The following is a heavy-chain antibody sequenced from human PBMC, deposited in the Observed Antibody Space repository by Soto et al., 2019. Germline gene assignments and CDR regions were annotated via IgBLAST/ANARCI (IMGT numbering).Heavy chain of an antibody. CDR3: ARDGPWPPNYHYYSMDV. Sequence: SETLSLTCTVSGGSISSGDNFWSWIRQHPGKGLEWIGYIFYSGNTFYNPSLKSRLTISIDTSKNQFSLKLSSVTPADTAVYYCARDGPWPPNYHYYSMDVWGQGTAVTVSS. CDR1: GGSISSGDNF. V-gene: IGHV4-31*03. J-gene: IGHJ6*02. D-gene: IGHD1-1*01. CDR2: IFYSGNT.